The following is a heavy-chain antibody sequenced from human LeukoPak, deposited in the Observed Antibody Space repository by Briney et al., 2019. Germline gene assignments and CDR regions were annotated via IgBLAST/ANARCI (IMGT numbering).Heavy chain of an antibody. CDR2: INPNSGGT. CDR3: AGWVRYGSGSYKFDP. D-gene: IGHD3-10*01. V-gene: IGHV1-2*02. CDR1: GYTFTGYY. Sequence: ASVKVSCKASGYTFTGYYMHWVRQAPGQGLEWMGWINPNSGGTNYAQKFQGRVTMTRDTSISTAYMELSRLRSDDTAVYYCAGWVRYGSGSYKFDPWGQGTLVTVSS. J-gene: IGHJ5*02.